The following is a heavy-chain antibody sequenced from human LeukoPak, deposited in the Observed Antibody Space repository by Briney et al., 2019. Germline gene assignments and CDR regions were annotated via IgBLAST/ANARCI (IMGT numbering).Heavy chain of an antibody. D-gene: IGHD6-19*01. J-gene: IGHJ4*02. V-gene: IGHV4-39*07. CDR1: GGSISSGTYY. CDR3: ARARAVAGPFDY. Sequence: SETLSLTCTVSGGSISSGTYYWGWIRQPPGKGLEWIGSIYHSGSTYYNPSLKSRVTISVDTSKNQFSLKLSSVTAADTAVYYCARARAVAGPFDYWGQGTLVTVSS. CDR2: IYHSGST.